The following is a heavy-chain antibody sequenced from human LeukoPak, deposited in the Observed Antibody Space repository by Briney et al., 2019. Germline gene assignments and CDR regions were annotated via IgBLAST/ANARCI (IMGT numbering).Heavy chain of an antibody. CDR3: ARTITIFGVVNKYYYYYYMDV. V-gene: IGHV3-30*04. CDR1: GFTFSGYT. D-gene: IGHD3-3*01. J-gene: IGHJ6*03. CDR2: ISSDGRYK. Sequence: GRSLRLSCAASGFTFSGYTMHWVRQAPGKGLEWVAFISSDGRYKSHADSVKGRFTISRDNAKNSLYLQMNSLRAEDTAVYYCARTITIFGVVNKYYYYYYMDVWGKGTTVTVSS.